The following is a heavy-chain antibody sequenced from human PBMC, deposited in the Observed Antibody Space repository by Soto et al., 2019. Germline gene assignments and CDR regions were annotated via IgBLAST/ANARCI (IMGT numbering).Heavy chain of an antibody. CDR2: ISYDGSNK. V-gene: IGHV3-30*18. J-gene: IGHJ5*02. CDR3: AKEPNSGWDWAINWFDP. D-gene: IGHD6-19*01. CDR1: GFTFSSYG. Sequence: QVQLVESGVGVVQPGRSLRLSCAASGFTFSSYGMHWVRQAPGKGLEWVAVISYDGSNKYYADSVKGRFTISRDNSKNTLYLQMSSLRAEDTAVYYCAKEPNSGWDWAINWFDPWGQGTLVTVSS.